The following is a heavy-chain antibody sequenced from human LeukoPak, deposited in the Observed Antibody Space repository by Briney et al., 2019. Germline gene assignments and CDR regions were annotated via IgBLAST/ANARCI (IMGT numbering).Heavy chain of an antibody. Sequence: GGSLSLSCAASGFTFSSYSMNWVRQAPGKGLEWVSYISSSSSTIYYADPVKGRFTISRDNAKNSLYLQMNSLRAEDTAVYYCASIQSGYGDDYWGQGTLVTVSS. CDR2: ISSSSSTI. D-gene: IGHD5-12*01. CDR1: GFTFSSYS. V-gene: IGHV3-48*04. J-gene: IGHJ4*02. CDR3: ASIQSGYGDDY.